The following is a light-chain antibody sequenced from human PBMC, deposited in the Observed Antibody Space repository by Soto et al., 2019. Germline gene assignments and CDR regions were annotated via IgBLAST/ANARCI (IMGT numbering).Light chain of an antibody. CDR2: LGS. CDR3: MQARHIPFT. J-gene: IGKJ3*01. Sequence: DVVMTQSPLSLPVTPGEPASISCRSSQSLLYSNGYNYLVWYLQKPGQSPQLLIYLGSNRASGVPDRFSGSGSGTDFTLKISRVEPEDVGVYYCMQARHIPFTFGPGTKVHIK. V-gene: IGKV2-28*01. CDR1: QSLLYSNGYNY.